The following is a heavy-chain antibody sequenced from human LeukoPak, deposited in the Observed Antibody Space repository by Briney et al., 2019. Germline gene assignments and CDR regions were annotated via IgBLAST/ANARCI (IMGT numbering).Heavy chain of an antibody. CDR1: GYTFTSYG. V-gene: IGHV1-2*06. D-gene: IGHD3-3*01. CDR2: INPNSGGT. J-gene: IGHJ4*02. Sequence: ASVKVSCKASGYTFTSYGISWVRQAPGQGLEWMGRINPNSGGTNYAQKFQGRVTMTRDTSISTAYMELSRLRSDDTAVYYCARGGVTKHFDYWGQGTLVTVSS. CDR3: ARGGVTKHFDY.